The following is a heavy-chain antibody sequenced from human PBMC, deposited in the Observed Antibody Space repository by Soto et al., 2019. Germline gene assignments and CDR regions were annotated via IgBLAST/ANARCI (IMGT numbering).Heavy chain of an antibody. V-gene: IGHV4-34*01. CDR1: GGSFSGYY. CDR2: INHSGST. CDR3: ARAGYVYAILSYFDY. Sequence: PSETLSLTCAVYGGSFSGYYWSWIRQPPGKGLEWIGEINHSGSTNYNPSLKSRVTISVDTSKNQFSLKLSSVTAADTAVYYCARAGYVYAILSYFDYWGQGTLVTVSS. J-gene: IGHJ4*02. D-gene: IGHD2-8*01.